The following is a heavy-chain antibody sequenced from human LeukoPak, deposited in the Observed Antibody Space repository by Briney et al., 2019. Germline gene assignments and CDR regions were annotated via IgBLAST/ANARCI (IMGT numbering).Heavy chain of an antibody. CDR2: IYYSGST. J-gene: IGHJ4*02. Sequence: PSETLSLTCTVSGGSINNYYWSWIRQPPGKGLEWIGYIYYSGSTNYNPSLKSRVTISVDTSKNQFSLKLSSVTAADTAVYYCARQSSSWYGAFDYWGQGTLVTVSS. CDR3: ARQSSSWYGAFDY. CDR1: GGSINNYY. V-gene: IGHV4-59*01. D-gene: IGHD6-13*01.